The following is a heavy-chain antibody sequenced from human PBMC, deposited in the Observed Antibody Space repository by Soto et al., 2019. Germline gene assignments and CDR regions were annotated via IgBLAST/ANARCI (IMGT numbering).Heavy chain of an antibody. V-gene: IGHV1-69*02. Sequence: ASVKVSCKASGGTFSSYTISWVRQAPGQGLEWMGRIIPILGIANYAQKFQGRVTITADKSTSTAYMELSSLRSEDTAVYYCARSLGGGHEGYCSSTSCSGYWGQGTLVTVSS. D-gene: IGHD2-2*01. CDR2: IIPILGIA. CDR3: ARSLGGGHEGYCSSTSCSGY. J-gene: IGHJ4*02. CDR1: GGTFSSYT.